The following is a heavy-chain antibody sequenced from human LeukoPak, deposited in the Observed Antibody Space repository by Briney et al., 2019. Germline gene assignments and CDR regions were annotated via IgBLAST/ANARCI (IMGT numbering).Heavy chain of an antibody. Sequence: PGGSLRLSCAASGFTFSSNAMSWVRQAPGKGLEWVSAISGSGGSTYYADSVKGRFTISRDNSKNTLYLQMNSLRAEDTAVYYCAKVKLLVGGYSYGMVDYWGQGTLVTVSS. V-gene: IGHV3-23*01. D-gene: IGHD5-18*01. CDR3: AKVKLLVGGYSYGMVDY. CDR1: GFTFSSNA. CDR2: ISGSGGST. J-gene: IGHJ4*02.